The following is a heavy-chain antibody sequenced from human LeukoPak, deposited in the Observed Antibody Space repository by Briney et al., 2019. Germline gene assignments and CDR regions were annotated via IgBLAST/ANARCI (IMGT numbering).Heavy chain of an antibody. D-gene: IGHD2-21*02. CDR2: ISNSGRST. CDR1: GFTFSSFA. Sequence: GGSLRLSCAASGFTFSSFAMSWVRQAPGKGLEWVSAISNSGRSTYYTDSVEGRFTISRDNSKNTLYLQMNRLRVEDTAVYYCTKDLSKTVPAIAYWGQGTLVTVSP. J-gene: IGHJ4*02. CDR3: TKDLSKTVPAIAY. V-gene: IGHV3-23*01.